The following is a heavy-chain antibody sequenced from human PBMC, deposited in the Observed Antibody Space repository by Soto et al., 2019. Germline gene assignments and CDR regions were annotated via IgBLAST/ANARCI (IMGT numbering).Heavy chain of an antibody. V-gene: IGHV6-1*01. CDR1: GDSVSSNSAA. CDR3: AAEDGGFWSGSVGMDV. CDR2: TYYRSKWYN. D-gene: IGHD3-3*01. Sequence: SQTLSLPCAISGDSVSSNSAAWNWIRPSPSRGLEWLGRTYYRSKWYNDYAVSVKSRITINPDTSKNQFSLQLNSVTPEDTAVYYCAAEDGGFWSGSVGMDVWGQGTTVTVSS. J-gene: IGHJ6*02.